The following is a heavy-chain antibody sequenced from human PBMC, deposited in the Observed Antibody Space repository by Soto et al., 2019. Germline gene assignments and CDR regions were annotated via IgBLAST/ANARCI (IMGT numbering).Heavy chain of an antibody. V-gene: IGHV3-21*01. D-gene: IGHD4-17*01. CDR2: ISSSSSYI. Sequence: GGSLRLSCAASGFTFSSYSMNWVRQAPGKGLEWVSSISSSSSYIYYADSVKGRFTISRDNAKNSLYLQMNSLRAEDTAVYYCASFHYRDYLFDYWSQGTLVTVSA. CDR3: ASFHYRDYLFDY. J-gene: IGHJ4*02. CDR1: GFTFSSYS.